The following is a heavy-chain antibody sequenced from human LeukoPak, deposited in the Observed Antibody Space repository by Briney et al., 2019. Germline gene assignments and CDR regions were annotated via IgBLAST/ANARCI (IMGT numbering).Heavy chain of an antibody. D-gene: IGHD1-26*01. CDR3: ARGYYGSYSDVYFDY. V-gene: IGHV1-2*04. CDR1: GYTFTGYY. Sequence: ASVKVSCKASGYTFTGYYMHWVRQAPGQGLEWMGWINPNSGGTNYAQKFQGWVTMTRDTSISTAYMELSRLRSDDTAVYYCARGYYGSYSDVYFDYWGQGTLVTVSS. CDR2: INPNSGGT. J-gene: IGHJ4*02.